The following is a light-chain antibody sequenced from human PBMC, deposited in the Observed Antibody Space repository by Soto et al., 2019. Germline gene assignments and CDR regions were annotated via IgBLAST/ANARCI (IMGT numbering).Light chain of an antibody. Sequence: EIVLTQSPGTLSLSPGERATLSCRASQSVTSSHLAWYQQKPGQAPRLLIYGDTTRAAGIPARFSGSGSGTDFTLTISGLETEDFAVYFCLHRNNWPPRFTFGPGTAVEVK. CDR2: GDT. V-gene: IGKV3D-20*02. J-gene: IGKJ3*01. CDR3: LHRNNWPPRFT. CDR1: QSVTSSH.